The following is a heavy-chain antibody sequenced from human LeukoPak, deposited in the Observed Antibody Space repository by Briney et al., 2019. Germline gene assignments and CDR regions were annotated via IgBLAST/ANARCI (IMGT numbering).Heavy chain of an antibody. V-gene: IGHV4-39*01. CDR2: IYYRGIT. J-gene: IGHJ4*02. Sequence: PSETLSLTCTVSGGSISSSSYYWGWIRQPPGKGLEWNGSIYYRGITYYNPSLKSRVTISVDTSKNQFSLKLSPVTAADTAVYYCARTGDYYDSSGYYDFDYWGQGTLVTVSS. D-gene: IGHD3-22*01. CDR3: ARTGDYYDSSGYYDFDY. CDR1: GGSISSSSYY.